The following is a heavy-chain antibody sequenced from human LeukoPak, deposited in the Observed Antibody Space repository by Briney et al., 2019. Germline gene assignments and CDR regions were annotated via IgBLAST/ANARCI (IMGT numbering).Heavy chain of an antibody. D-gene: IGHD6-19*01. J-gene: IGHJ4*02. CDR3: ARELLAVADTDDY. CDR2: INPNSGGT. V-gene: IGHV1-2*02. Sequence: GASVKVSCKASGYTFTGYYMHWVRQAPGQGLEWMGWINPNSGGTNYAQKFQGRVTMTRNTSISTAYMELSSLRSEDTAVYYCARELLAVADTDDYWGQGTLVTVSS. CDR1: GYTFTGYY.